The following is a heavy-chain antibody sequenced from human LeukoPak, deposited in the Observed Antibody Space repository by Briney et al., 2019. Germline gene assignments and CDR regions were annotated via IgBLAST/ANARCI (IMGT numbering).Heavy chain of an antibody. V-gene: IGHV1-8*01. CDR2: MNPNSGNT. CDR3: ARMVVVVPALRYYYYYYMDV. CDR1: GYTFTSYD. Sequence: ASVTVSCKASGYTFTSYDINWVRQATGQGLEWMGWMNPNSGNTVYAQKFQGRVTMTRNTSISTAYMELSSLRSEDTAVYYCARMVVVVPALRYYYYYYMDVWGKGTTVTISS. J-gene: IGHJ6*03. D-gene: IGHD2-2*01.